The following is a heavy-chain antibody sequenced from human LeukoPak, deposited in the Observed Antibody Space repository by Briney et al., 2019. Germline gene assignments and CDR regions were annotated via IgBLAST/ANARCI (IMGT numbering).Heavy chain of an antibody. CDR1: GGSISSYY. CDR3: ARVGEIKYSGSYYGYDY. J-gene: IGHJ4*02. V-gene: IGHV4-59*01. CDR2: IYYSGST. Sequence: PSETLSLTCTVSGGSISSYYWSWIRQPPGKGLEWIGYIYYSGSTNYNPSLKSRVTISIDTSKNQFSLKLSSVTAEDTAVYYCARVGEIKYSGSYYGYDYWGQGTLVTVSS. D-gene: IGHD1-26*01.